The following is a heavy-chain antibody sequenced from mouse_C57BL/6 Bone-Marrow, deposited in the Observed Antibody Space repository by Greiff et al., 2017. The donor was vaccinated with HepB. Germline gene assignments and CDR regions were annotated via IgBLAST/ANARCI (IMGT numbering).Heavy chain of an antibody. CDR1: GFNIKDDY. CDR2: IDPENGDT. D-gene: IGHD1-1*01. V-gene: IGHV14-4*01. J-gene: IGHJ4*01. Sequence: VQLQQSGAEIVRPGASVKLSCTASGFNIKDDYMHWVKQRPEQGLEWIGWIDPENGDTEYASKFQGKATITADTSSNTAYLQLSSLTSEDTAVYYCTMYYYGAYAMDYWGQGTSVTVSS. CDR3: TMYYYGAYAMDY.